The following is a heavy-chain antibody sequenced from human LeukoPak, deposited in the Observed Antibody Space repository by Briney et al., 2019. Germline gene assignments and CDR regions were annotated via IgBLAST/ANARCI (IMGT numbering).Heavy chain of an antibody. D-gene: IGHD2/OR15-2a*01. CDR3: ARSGLSRFGF. V-gene: IGHV3-21*04. J-gene: IGHJ4*02. CDR1: GFTFSSYS. CDR2: ISSSSSYI. Sequence: GGSLRLSCAAPGFTFSSYSMNWVRQAPGKGLEWVSSISSSSSYIYYADSVKGRFTISRDNAKNSLYLQMNSLRAEDTAVYYCARSGLSRFGFWGQGTLVTVSS.